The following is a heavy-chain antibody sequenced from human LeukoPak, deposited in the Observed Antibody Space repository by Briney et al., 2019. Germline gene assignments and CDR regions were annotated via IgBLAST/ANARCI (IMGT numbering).Heavy chain of an antibody. Sequence: ASVKVSCKASGYTFTSYYMHWVRQAPGQGLEWMGIINPSGGSTSYAQKFQGRVTMTRDMSTSTVYMELSSLRSEDTAVYYCARARPLRLSPSNWFDPWGQGTLVTVSS. D-gene: IGHD4-17*01. CDR3: ARARPLRLSPSNWFDP. V-gene: IGHV1-46*01. J-gene: IGHJ5*02. CDR1: GYTFTSYY. CDR2: INPSGGST.